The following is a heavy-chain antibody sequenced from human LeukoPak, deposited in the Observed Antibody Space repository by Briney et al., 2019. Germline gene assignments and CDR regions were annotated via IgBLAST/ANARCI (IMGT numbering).Heavy chain of an antibody. D-gene: IGHD5-18*01. Sequence: SETLSLTCAVYGGSFSGYYWSWIRQPPGKGLEWIGEINHSGSTNYNPSLKSRVTISVDTSKNQFSLKLSSVTAADTAVYYCARGRITSRGYSYGKTPYAFDIWGQGTMVIVSS. CDR1: GGSFSGYY. CDR2: INHSGST. J-gene: IGHJ3*02. CDR3: ARGRITSRGYSYGKTPYAFDI. V-gene: IGHV4-34*01.